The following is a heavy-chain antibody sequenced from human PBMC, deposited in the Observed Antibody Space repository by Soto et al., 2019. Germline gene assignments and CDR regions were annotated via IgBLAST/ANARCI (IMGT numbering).Heavy chain of an antibody. J-gene: IGHJ6*02. CDR3: GRVLGPANYYYYGMDV. Sequence: PSETLSLTCTVSGGSISSGDYYWSWIRQPPGKGLEWIGYIYYSGSTYYNPSLKSRVTISVDTSKNQFSLKLSSVTAADTAVYYSGRVLGPANYYYYGMDVWGQGTTVNVSS. CDR2: IYYSGST. CDR1: GGSISSGDYY. V-gene: IGHV4-30-4*01.